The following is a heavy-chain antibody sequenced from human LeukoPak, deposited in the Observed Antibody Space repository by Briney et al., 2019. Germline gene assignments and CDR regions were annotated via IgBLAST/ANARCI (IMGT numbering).Heavy chain of an antibody. Sequence: SETLSLTCAVYGGSFSGYYWSWIRQPPGKGLEWIGEINHSGSTNYNPSLKSRVTISVNTSKNQFSLKLSSVTAADTAVYYCARSVLGGYSYGYRAIYFGYWGQGTLVTVSS. CDR3: ARSVLGGYSYGYRAIYFGY. CDR1: GGSFSGYY. D-gene: IGHD5-18*01. J-gene: IGHJ4*02. CDR2: INHSGST. V-gene: IGHV4-34*01.